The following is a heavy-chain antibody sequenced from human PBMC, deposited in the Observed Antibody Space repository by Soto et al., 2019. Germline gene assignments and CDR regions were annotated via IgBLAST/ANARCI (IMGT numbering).Heavy chain of an antibody. J-gene: IGHJ4*02. V-gene: IGHV3-23*01. D-gene: IGHD6-13*01. CDR3: AKTPYSRSWYYSEY. Sequence: GGSVRLSCAASGFTFSSYAMSWVRQAPGKGLEWVSGISASGGITDYADSVKGRFTISRDNSKNTLYVQMNSLRAEDTAVYYCAKTPYSRSWYYSEYWGKGNSVSVSA. CDR2: ISASGGIT. CDR1: GFTFSSYA.